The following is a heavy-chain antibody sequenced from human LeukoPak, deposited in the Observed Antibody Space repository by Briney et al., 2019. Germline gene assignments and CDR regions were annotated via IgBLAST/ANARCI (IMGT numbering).Heavy chain of an antibody. J-gene: IGHJ4*02. V-gene: IGHV1-69*05. D-gene: IGHD5-24*01. CDR2: IIPIFGTA. CDR3: ARARDGYTLEYYFDY. Sequence: GASVKVSCKASGYTFTSYYMHWVRQAPGQGLEWMGGIIPIFGTANYAQKFQGRVTITTDESTSTAYMELSSLRSEDTAVYYCARARDGYTLEYYFDYWGQGTLVTVSS. CDR1: GYTFTSYY.